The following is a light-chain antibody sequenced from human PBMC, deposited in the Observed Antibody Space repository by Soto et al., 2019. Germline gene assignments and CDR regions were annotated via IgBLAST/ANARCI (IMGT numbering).Light chain of an antibody. CDR3: QQRRIWPPLT. J-gene: IGKJ4*01. CDR1: QSVDIY. Sequence: EVVLTQSPATLSLSPGESATLSCRASQSVDIYLAWYQQKPGQAPRLLIYDAYNRATGIPARFSGSGSGTDFTRTISSLAPEDFAVYYCQQRRIWPPLTFGGGTKVEIK. CDR2: DAY. V-gene: IGKV3-11*01.